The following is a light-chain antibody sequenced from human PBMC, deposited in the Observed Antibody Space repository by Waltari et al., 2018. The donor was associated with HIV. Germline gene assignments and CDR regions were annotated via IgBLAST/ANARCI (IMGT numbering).Light chain of an antibody. CDR1: QSVLYSFTYNNY. CDR3: QQYYSTPWT. J-gene: IGKJ1*01. V-gene: IGKV4-1*01. CDR2: WAY. Sequence: DIVMTQSPDSLAVSLGERATINCKSSQSVLYSFTYNNYLAWYQQKPGQPPKLLIYWAYTRESGVPDRFSGSGSGTDFALTISSLHPEDVAVYYCQQYYSTPWTFGQGTKVEIK.